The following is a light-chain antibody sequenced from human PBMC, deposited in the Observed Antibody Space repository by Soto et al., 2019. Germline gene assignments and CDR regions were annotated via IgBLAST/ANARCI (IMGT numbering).Light chain of an antibody. Sequence: EIVMTQSPATLSVSLGERVTISCRASQSISSNLAWYQQKPGQAPRLLIYGASTMVPGIPARFSGSGSGTEFTLTIISLQYEDVAVSYCQQYNNWPPWTFGQGTKVEIK. CDR3: QQYNNWPPWT. CDR1: QSISSN. V-gene: IGKV3-15*01. J-gene: IGKJ1*01. CDR2: GAS.